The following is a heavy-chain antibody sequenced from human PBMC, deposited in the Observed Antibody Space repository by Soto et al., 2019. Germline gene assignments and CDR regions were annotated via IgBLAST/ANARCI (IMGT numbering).Heavy chain of an antibody. CDR2: INAGNGNT. J-gene: IGHJ4*02. D-gene: IGHD3-22*01. CDR3: ARPAYYDSSGYYYFDY. Sequence: ASVKVSCKASGYTFTSYAMHWVRQAPGQRLEWMGWINAGNGNTKYSQKFQGRVTITRDTSASTAYMELSSLRSEDTAVYYCARPAYYDSSGYYYFDYWGQGTLVTVSS. V-gene: IGHV1-3*01. CDR1: GYTFTSYA.